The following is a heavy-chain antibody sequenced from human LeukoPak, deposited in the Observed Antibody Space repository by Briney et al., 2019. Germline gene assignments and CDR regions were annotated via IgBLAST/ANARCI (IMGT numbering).Heavy chain of an antibody. D-gene: IGHD7-27*01. CDR1: RYTFTSYY. J-gene: IGHJ2*01. V-gene: IGHV1-46*01. CDR3: AREPLGKSYFDL. CDR2: INLSGGGT. Sequence: ASVKVSCKASRYTFTSYYMHWVRRAPGQGLEWMGIINLSGGGTSYAQKFQGRVTMTRDTSTSTVYMELSSLICEDTAVYYCAREPLGKSYFDLWGRGTLVTVSS.